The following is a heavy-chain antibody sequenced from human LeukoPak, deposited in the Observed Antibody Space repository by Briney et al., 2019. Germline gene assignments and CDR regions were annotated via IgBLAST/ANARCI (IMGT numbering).Heavy chain of an antibody. V-gene: IGHV1-2*02. CDR2: INPNSGST. J-gene: IGHJ4*02. CDR1: GYTFTGYY. Sequence: ASVKVSCKASGYTFTGYYMHWVRQAPGQGLEWMGWINPNSGSTNYAQKFQGRVTMTRDTSISTAYMELSSLRSEDTAVYYCARGLNHYYGSGSYLYWGQGTLVTVSS. D-gene: IGHD3-10*01. CDR3: ARGLNHYYGSGSYLY.